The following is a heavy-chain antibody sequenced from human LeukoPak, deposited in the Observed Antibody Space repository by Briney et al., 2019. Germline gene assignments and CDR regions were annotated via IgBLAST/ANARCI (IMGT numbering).Heavy chain of an antibody. CDR1: GGSFSGYY. Sequence: SETLSLTCAVYGGSFSGYYWSWIRQPPGKGLEWIGEINHSGSTNYNPSLKSRVTISVDTSKNHFSLKLSSVTAADTAVYYCARGIRWDYYDSSGYYRYYYYMDVWGKGTTVTVSS. CDR2: INHSGST. D-gene: IGHD3-22*01. V-gene: IGHV4-34*01. CDR3: ARGIRWDYYDSSGYYRYYYYMDV. J-gene: IGHJ6*03.